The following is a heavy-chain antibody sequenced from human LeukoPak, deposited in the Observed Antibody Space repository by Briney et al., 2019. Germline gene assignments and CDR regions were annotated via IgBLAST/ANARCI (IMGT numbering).Heavy chain of an antibody. Sequence: PSETLSLTCTVSGGSISNKYWSWIRQPPGKGLEWIGYTYYSGSTNYNPSLKSRVTILVDTSKDQFSLKLSSVTAADTALYYCASVRRGFGESSKYYAYYYMGVWGKGTTVTISS. CDR2: TYYSGST. D-gene: IGHD3-10*01. V-gene: IGHV4-59*08. CDR1: GGSISNKY. J-gene: IGHJ6*03. CDR3: ASVRRGFGESSKYYAYYYMGV.